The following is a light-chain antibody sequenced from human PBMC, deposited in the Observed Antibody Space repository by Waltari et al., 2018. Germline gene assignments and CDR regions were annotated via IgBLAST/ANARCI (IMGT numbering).Light chain of an antibody. V-gene: IGKV4-1*01. CDR2: WAS. CDR3: QQYYSLPWT. J-gene: IGKJ1*01. Sequence: DIVMTQSPDSLAVSLGERAAINCKSSQSVLYSSTHKNHLAWYQQKPGQPPKLLVYWASTRESGVPDRFSGSGSGTDFTLTISSLQAEDVAVYYCQQYYSLPWTFGQGTKVEIK. CDR1: QSVLYSSTHKNH.